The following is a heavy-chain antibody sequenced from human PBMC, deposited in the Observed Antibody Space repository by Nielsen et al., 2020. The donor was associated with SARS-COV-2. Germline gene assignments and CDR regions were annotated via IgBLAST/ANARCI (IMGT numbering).Heavy chain of an antibody. CDR1: GFTFSTFW. CDR3: ARDSGSWTPNYGMDV. V-gene: IGHV3-7*03. Sequence: GESLKISCAASGFTFSTFWMSWVRQAPGKGLEWVANIKQDGSEKYYVDSVKGRFTISRDNAKNSLYLQMNSLRGEDTAVYYCARDSGSWTPNYGMDVWGQGTTVTVSS. D-gene: IGHD3/OR15-3a*01. J-gene: IGHJ6*02. CDR2: IKQDGSEK.